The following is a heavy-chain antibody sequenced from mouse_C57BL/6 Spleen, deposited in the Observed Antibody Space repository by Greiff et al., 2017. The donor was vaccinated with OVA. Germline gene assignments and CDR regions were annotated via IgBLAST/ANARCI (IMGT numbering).Heavy chain of an antibody. J-gene: IGHJ4*01. CDR2: IKTRNGGK. D-gene: IGHD2-2*01. V-gene: IGHV1-53*01. CDR1: GYTFTSYW. Sequence: QVQLQQPGTELVKPGASVKLSCKASGYTFTSYWMHWVKQRPGQGLEWRGNIKTRNGGKNNNEKGKRKATLTVDKSSSTAYMQLSSLTSEDSAVYYCARGGGYIYALDYWGQGTSVTVSS. CDR3: ARGGGYIYALDY.